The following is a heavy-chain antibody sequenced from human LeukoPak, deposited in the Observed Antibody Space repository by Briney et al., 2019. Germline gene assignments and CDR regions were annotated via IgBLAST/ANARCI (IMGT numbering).Heavy chain of an antibody. CDR3: AKDNSGLDY. D-gene: IGHD6-19*01. J-gene: IGHJ4*02. CDR1: GFTFDDYA. V-gene: IGHV3-9*01. CDR2: ISWNSGSI. Sequence: SGGSLRLSCAASGFTFDDYAMHWVRQAPGKGLEWVSGISWNSGSIGYADSVKGRFTISRDNAKNSLYLQMNSLRAEDTALYYCAKDNSGLDYWGQGTLVTVSS.